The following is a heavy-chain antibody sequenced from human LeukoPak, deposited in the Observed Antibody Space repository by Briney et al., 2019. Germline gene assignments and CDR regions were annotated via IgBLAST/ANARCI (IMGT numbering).Heavy chain of an antibody. D-gene: IGHD6-19*01. CDR2: ISGHNDNT. CDR1: GYTLIKFG. Sequence: ASVRVSCKASGYTLIKFGISWVRQAPGQGLEWMGWISGHNDNTNYAPKFQDRVTMTRDTSTSTAYMERRSLRSDDTAVYYCARNWVAGLIDDWGQGTLVTVSS. CDR3: ARNWVAGLIDD. V-gene: IGHV1-18*01. J-gene: IGHJ4*02.